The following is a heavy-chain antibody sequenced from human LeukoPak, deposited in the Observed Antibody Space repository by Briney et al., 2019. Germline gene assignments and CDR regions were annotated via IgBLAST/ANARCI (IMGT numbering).Heavy chain of an antibody. D-gene: IGHD5-12*01. CDR1: GYTLTGYY. J-gene: IGHJ4*02. Sequence: ASARVSCKASGYTLTGYYMHWLRQAPGQGLEWMGWINPNSGDTNYAQKFQGRVTMTRDTSISTAYMELSRLTSDDTAVYYCAKNPYEYYFDYWAQGTLVTVSS. V-gene: IGHV1-2*02. CDR2: INPNSGDT. CDR3: AKNPYEYYFDY.